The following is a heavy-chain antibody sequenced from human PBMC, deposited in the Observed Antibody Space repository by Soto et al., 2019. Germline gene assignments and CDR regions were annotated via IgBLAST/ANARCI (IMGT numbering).Heavy chain of an antibody. J-gene: IGHJ2*01. CDR2: IIPIFGTA. CDR1: GGTFSSYA. D-gene: IGHD6-6*01. Sequence: SVKVSCKASGGTFSSYAISWVRQAPGQGLEWMGGIIPIFGTANYAQKFQGRVTITADESTSTAYMALSSLRSEDTAVYYCARSPIADRLDWYFDLWGRGTLVTVSS. CDR3: ARSPIADRLDWYFDL. V-gene: IGHV1-69*13.